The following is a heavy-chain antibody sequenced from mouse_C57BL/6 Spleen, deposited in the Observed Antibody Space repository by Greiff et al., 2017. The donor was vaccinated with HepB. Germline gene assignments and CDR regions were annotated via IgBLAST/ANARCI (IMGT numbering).Heavy chain of an antibody. CDR1: GYTFTSYW. V-gene: IGHV1-50*01. J-gene: IGHJ2*01. D-gene: IGHD2-4*01. CDR2: IDPSDSYT. Sequence: VQLQQPGAELVKPGASVKLSCKASGYTFTSYWMQWVKQRPGQGLEWIGEIDPSDSYTNYNQKFKGKATLTVDTSSSTAYMQLSSLTSEDSAVYYCARGDYDGDFDYWGQGTTLTVSS. CDR3: ARGDYDGDFDY.